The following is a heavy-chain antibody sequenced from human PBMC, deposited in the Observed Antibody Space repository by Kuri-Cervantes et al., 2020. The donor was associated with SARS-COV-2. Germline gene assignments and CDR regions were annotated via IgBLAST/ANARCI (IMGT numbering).Heavy chain of an antibody. Sequence: GSLRLSCTVSGGSISSGSYYWGWIRQPPGKGLEWIGSIYHSGSTYYNPSLKSRVTISVDTSKNQFSLKLSSVTAADTAVYYCVRVGIAARWYFDYWGQGTLVTVSS. V-gene: IGHV4-39*07. J-gene: IGHJ4*02. CDR3: VRVGIAARWYFDY. CDR1: GGSISSGSYY. CDR2: IYHSGST. D-gene: IGHD6-6*01.